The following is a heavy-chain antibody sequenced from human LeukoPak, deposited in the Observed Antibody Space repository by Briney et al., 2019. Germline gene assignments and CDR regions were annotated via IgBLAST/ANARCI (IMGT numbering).Heavy chain of an antibody. Sequence: GGSLRLSCAVSGFTFSSYSMNWVRQAPGKGLEWVSSISSSSSYIYYADSVKGRFTISRDNAKNSLYLQMNSLRAEDTAVYYCASLGATYRYDSSGYYLKYWGQGALVTVSS. D-gene: IGHD3-22*01. J-gene: IGHJ4*02. CDR1: GFTFSSYS. V-gene: IGHV3-21*01. CDR3: ASLGATYRYDSSGYYLKY. CDR2: ISSSSSYI.